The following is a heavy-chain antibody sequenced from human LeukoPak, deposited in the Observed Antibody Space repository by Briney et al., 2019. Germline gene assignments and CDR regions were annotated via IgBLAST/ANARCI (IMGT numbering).Heavy chain of an antibody. V-gene: IGHV4-59*01. CDR2: IYYSGST. D-gene: IGHD2-15*01. CDR1: GGSISSYY. J-gene: IGHJ4*02. CDR3: ARGYCSGGSCYPLPFDY. Sequence: TSETLSLTCAVYGGSISSYYWSWIRQPPGKGLEWIGYIYYSGSTNYNPSLKSRVTISVDTSKNQFSLKLSSVTAADTAVYYCARGYCSGGSCYPLPFDYWGQGTLVTVSS.